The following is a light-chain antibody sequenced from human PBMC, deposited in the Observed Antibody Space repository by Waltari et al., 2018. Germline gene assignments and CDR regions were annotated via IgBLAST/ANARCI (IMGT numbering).Light chain of an antibody. CDR1: SSNIGGYY. J-gene: IGLJ7*01. Sequence: QSVLTQPPSVSGAPGQRVTISCTGSSSNIGGYYVSWYQQLPGTTPKVLIYHANKRPSGVADRFSGSKSRSSASLTITVLQTEDESVYYCLSCDSSLTGRFFGGGTRLTVL. CDR3: LSCDSSLTGRF. V-gene: IGLV1-40*01. CDR2: HAN.